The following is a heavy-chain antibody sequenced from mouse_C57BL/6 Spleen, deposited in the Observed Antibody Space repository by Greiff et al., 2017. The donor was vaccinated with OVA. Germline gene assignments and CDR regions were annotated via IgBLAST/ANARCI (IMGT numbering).Heavy chain of an antibody. V-gene: IGHV5-4*01. J-gene: IGHJ1*03. CDR2: ISDGGSYT. Sequence: EVKLQESGGGLVKPGGSLKLSCAASGFTFSSYAMSWVRQTPEKRLEWVATISDGGSYTYYPDNVKGRFTISRDNAKKNLYLQMSHLKSEDTAMYYCARDDYGSSYGYFDVWGTGTTVTVSS. CDR1: GFTFSSYA. CDR3: ARDDYGSSYGYFDV. D-gene: IGHD1-1*01.